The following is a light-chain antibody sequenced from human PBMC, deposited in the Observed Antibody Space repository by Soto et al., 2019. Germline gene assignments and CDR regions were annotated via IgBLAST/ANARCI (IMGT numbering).Light chain of an antibody. V-gene: IGLV2-14*01. Sequence: QSVLTQPASVSGSPGQSIAISCTGTSSDVGGYNYVSWYQQHPGKAPKLMIYDVSNRPSGVSNRFSGSKSGNTASLTISGLQAEVEADYYCSSYSSSSTYVFGPGTKVTVL. J-gene: IGLJ1*01. CDR2: DVS. CDR3: SSYSSSSTYV. CDR1: SSDVGGYNY.